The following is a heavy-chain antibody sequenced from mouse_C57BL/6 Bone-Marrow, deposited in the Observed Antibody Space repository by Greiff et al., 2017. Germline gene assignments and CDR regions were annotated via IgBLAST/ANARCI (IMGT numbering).Heavy chain of an antibody. CDR3: ARRDHYYGSSPYFDY. CDR2: IYPGSGST. CDR1: GYTFTSYW. Sequence: QVQLQQSGAELVKPGASVKMSCKASGYTFTSYWITWVKQRPGQGLEWIGDIYPGSGSTKYNEKFKSKATLTVDTSSSTTYMQLSSLTSEDSAVYYCARRDHYYGSSPYFDYWGQGTTLTVSS. J-gene: IGHJ2*01. D-gene: IGHD1-1*01. V-gene: IGHV1-55*01.